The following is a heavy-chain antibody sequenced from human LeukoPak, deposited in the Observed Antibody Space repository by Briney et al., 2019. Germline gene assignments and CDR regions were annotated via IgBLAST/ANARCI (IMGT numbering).Heavy chain of an antibody. D-gene: IGHD5-18*01. CDR2: VSGYNGNT. CDR3: AREVDSALVNAFDF. V-gene: IGHV1-18*01. Sequence: ASVTVSCTSSAYTFTYYGINWVRLAPGQGLEWMGWVSGYNGNTRYAQKFQGRLTLTTDTSTNIAYMELMRLRSDYTAVYYCAREVDSALVNAFDFWGQGTLVTVSS. CDR1: AYTFTYYG. J-gene: IGHJ3*01.